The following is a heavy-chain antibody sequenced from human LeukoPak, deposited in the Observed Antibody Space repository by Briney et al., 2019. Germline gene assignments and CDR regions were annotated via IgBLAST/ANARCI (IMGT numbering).Heavy chain of an antibody. V-gene: IGHV3-30-3*01. Sequence: GGSLRLSCATSGFTFSNYAIHWVRQAPGKELEWVAVISHDGSNKYYADSVKGRFTISRDNSKNTLYLQMSSLGAEDTAVYYCAKDLRQYSGSYYKVHDYWGQGTLVTVSS. CDR2: ISHDGSNK. D-gene: IGHD1-26*01. J-gene: IGHJ4*02. CDR3: AKDLRQYSGSYYKVHDY. CDR1: GFTFSNYA.